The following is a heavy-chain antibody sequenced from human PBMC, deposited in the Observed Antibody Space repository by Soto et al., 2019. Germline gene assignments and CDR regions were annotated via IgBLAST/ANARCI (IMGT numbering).Heavy chain of an antibody. V-gene: IGHV3-23*01. J-gene: IGHJ4*02. CDR3: EKDANWEDHY. CDR2: ISGSGGIT. D-gene: IGHD1-1*01. Sequence: EVPLLESGGGLVQPGGSLRLSCAASGFTFSNYAMTWVRQAPGKGLEWVSFISGSGGITYYADSVKGRFTISRDNSKNTLYLQMHSLRAEETAIYYCEKDANWEDHYWGQGTLVTVSS. CDR1: GFTFSNYA.